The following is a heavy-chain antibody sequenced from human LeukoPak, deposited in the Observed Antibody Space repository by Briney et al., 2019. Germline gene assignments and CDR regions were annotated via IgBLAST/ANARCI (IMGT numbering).Heavy chain of an antibody. J-gene: IGHJ4*02. V-gene: IGHV3-33*01. D-gene: IGHD2-2*01. CDR2: IWYDGNNK. CDR1: GFIFSNYG. Sequence: PGRSLRLSCAASGFIFSNYGMHWVRQAPGKGLEWVAVIWYDGNNKYYADSVKGRFTISRDTSKNTLYLQMNSPRAEDTAVYYCARDQFCTTTSCYLLDYWGQGSLVTVSS. CDR3: ARDQFCTTTSCYLLDY.